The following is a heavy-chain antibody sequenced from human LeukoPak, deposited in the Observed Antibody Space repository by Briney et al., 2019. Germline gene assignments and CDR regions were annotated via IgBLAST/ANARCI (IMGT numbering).Heavy chain of an antibody. CDR1: GFTFSSYA. Sequence: PGGSLRLSCAASGFTFSSYAMNWVRQAPGKGLEWVANIKPDGSDQYYVDSVKGRFTISRDNAKNSLYLQMNSLRAEDTAVYYCARENFQYWAQGTLVTVSS. V-gene: IGHV3-7*04. J-gene: IGHJ4*02. CDR2: IKPDGSDQ. CDR3: ARENFQY.